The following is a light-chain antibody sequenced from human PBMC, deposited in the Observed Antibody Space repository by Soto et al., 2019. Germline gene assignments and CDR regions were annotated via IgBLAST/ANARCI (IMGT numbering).Light chain of an antibody. J-gene: IGKJ1*01. CDR1: QSVSSN. CDR2: GAS. CDR3: QQYNNWPPWT. V-gene: IGKV3-15*01. Sequence: EIVMTQSPSTLSVSPGERATLSCRASQSVSSNLAWYKQKPGQAPRLLIYGASTRATGIPARFSGSGSGTEFTLTISSLQSEDFAVYHCQQYNNWPPWTFGQGTKVDIK.